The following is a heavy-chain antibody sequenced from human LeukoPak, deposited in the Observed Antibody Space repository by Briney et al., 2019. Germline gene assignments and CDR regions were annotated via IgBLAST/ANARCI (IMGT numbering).Heavy chain of an antibody. CDR2: ISGSGDST. D-gene: IGHD3-22*01. V-gene: IGHV3-23*01. CDR1: GFTFRNYA. CDR3: ARGNAYYYDSSGYYSFFYDY. Sequence: GGSLRLSCAASGFTFRNYAISWVRQAPGKGLEWVSAISGSGDSTYYADSVKGRFTISRDNSKNTLSLQMNSLRAEDTAVYYCARGNAYYYDSSGYYSFFYDYWGQGTLVTVSS. J-gene: IGHJ4*02.